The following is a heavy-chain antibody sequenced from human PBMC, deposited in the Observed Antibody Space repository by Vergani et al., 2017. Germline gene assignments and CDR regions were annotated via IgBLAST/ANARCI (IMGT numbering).Heavy chain of an antibody. CDR3: AKSGRLGSGWPTPFDY. V-gene: IGHV3-23*01. J-gene: IGHJ4*02. D-gene: IGHD6-19*01. CDR1: GFTFSSFA. CDR2: IGVSGGGT. Sequence: EVKLLESGGGLVQPGGPLRLPCAASGFTFSSFAMSWVGQAPGKGLEWVSSIGVSGGGTFDTDSVKGRFTFSRDNSKNTLYRKMNSLGAEDTAIYYGAKSGRLGSGWPTPFDYWGQGTLVTVSS.